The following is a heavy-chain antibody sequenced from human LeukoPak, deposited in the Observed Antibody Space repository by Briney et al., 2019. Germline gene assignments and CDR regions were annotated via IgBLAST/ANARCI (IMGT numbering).Heavy chain of an antibody. Sequence: GGSLRLSCAASGFTFSKYWMTWVRQAPGKGLEWVANMDEIGSEKYYVDPVKGRFTISRDNAKNSLYLQMNNLRAEDTAVYYCVRGDFWSGGYWGQGTQVTVSS. CDR1: GFTFSKYW. V-gene: IGHV3-7*01. J-gene: IGHJ4*02. D-gene: IGHD3-3*01. CDR3: VRGDFWSGGY. CDR2: MDEIGSEK.